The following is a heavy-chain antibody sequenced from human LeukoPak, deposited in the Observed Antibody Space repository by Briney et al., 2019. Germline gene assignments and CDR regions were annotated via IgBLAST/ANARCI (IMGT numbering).Heavy chain of an antibody. CDR1: GFTFSSYW. J-gene: IGHJ4*02. CDR2: ISGSGGTT. Sequence: PGGSLRLSCAASGFTFSSYWMHWVRQAPGKGLEWVSGISGSGGTTYYADSVRGRFTISRDNSKNTLYLQMNSLRAEDTAVYYCAKDHGQGGYLDGFDYWGQGTLVTVSS. V-gene: IGHV3-23*01. CDR3: AKDHGQGGYLDGFDY. D-gene: IGHD5-12*01.